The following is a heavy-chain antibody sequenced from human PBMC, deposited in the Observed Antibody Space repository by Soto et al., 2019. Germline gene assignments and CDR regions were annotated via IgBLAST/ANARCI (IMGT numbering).Heavy chain of an antibody. CDR1: GFTFGTYA. CDR3: AKGGSSGWYYFDL. D-gene: IGHD6-19*01. CDR2: TPGSGGSA. J-gene: IGHJ4*02. V-gene: IGHV3-23*01. Sequence: AGGSLRLSCAASGFTFGTYAMNWVRQAPGKGLEWVSSTPGSGGSAYYADSVKGRFTISRDNSKNTLYLQMDSLSPEDTAIYNCAKGGSSGWYYFDLWGQGTLVTVFS.